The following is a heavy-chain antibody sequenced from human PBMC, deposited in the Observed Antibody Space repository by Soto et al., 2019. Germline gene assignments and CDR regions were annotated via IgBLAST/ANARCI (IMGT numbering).Heavy chain of an antibody. J-gene: IGHJ4*02. D-gene: IGHD6-6*01. CDR1: GFTFTNHC. V-gene: IGHV1-18*01. CDR2: ISAYNGNT. CDR3: ARGWQLEDFDY. Sequence: APVQGSRQASGFTFTNHCFNWVGQAPGQGLEWMGWISAYNGNTNYAQKLQGRVTMTTDTSTSTAYMELRSLRSDDTAVYYCARGWQLEDFDYWGQGTLVTVSS.